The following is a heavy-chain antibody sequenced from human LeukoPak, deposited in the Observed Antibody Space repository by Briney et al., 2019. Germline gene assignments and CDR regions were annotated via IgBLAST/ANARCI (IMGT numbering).Heavy chain of an antibody. Sequence: SETLSLTCTVSGGSISSSSYYWGWIRQPPGKGLEWIGIIYYSGSTYYNPSLKSRVTISVDTSKNQFSLKLSSVTAADTAVYYCASFIREIGYFDYWGQGTLVTVSS. CDR1: GGSISSSSYY. J-gene: IGHJ4*02. D-gene: IGHD2-21*01. V-gene: IGHV4-39*01. CDR2: IYYSGST. CDR3: ASFIREIGYFDY.